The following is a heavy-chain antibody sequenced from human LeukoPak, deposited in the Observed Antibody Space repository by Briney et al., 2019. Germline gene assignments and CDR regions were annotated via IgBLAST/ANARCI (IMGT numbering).Heavy chain of an antibody. Sequence: SETLSLTCTVSGGSISSGDYYWSWIRQPPGKGLEWIGYIYYSGSTYYNPSLKSRVTISVDTSKNQFSLKLSSVTAADTAVYYCARDTAFITGTTGVDYWSQGTLVTVSS. CDR1: GGSISSGDYY. J-gene: IGHJ4*02. CDR3: ARDTAFITGTTGVDY. CDR2: IYYSGST. V-gene: IGHV4-30-4*01. D-gene: IGHD1-7*01.